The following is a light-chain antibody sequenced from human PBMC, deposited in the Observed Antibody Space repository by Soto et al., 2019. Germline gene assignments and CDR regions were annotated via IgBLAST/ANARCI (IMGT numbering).Light chain of an antibody. CDR3: QQYHSSWT. Sequence: EVVLTQSPDTLSLSPGERATLSCRASQTISNSHLAWHQQKPGQAPRLLIFGASNRAAGIPSRFSGSGSGTEFTFTISSLQPDDFATYYCQQYHSSWTFGQGTKVDIK. CDR2: GAS. J-gene: IGKJ1*01. CDR1: QTISNSH. V-gene: IGKV3-20*02.